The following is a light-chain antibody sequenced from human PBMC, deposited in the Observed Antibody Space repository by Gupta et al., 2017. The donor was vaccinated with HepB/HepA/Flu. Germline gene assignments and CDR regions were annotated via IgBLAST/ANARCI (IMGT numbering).Light chain of an antibody. J-gene: IGKJ2*04. Sequence: DIQMTQSPSSLSASVGDRVTITCRASQSITTFLNWYQHKSGKAPKLLIDTATKLKSGVPSRFAGSGFGTDFTLTINSIQPEDFAIYFCQQSSEVPSSFGQGTKLEIK. CDR1: QSITTF. V-gene: IGKV1-39*01. CDR3: QQSSEVPSS. CDR2: TAT.